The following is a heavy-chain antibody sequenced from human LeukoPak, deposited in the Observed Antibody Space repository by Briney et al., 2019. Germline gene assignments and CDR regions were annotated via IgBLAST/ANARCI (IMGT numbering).Heavy chain of an antibody. J-gene: IGHJ5*02. CDR3: ASLWELTSA. D-gene: IGHD1-26*01. V-gene: IGHV3-48*03. CDR2: ISKSGNSGTTT. Sequence: PGGSLRLSCAASGSTFSNYEMDWVRQAPGKGLEWVAYISKSGNSGTTTYYADSVKGRFTISRDNSKNSVYLQMNSLTDEDTAVYYCASLWELTSAWGQGTLVTVSS. CDR1: GSTFSNYE.